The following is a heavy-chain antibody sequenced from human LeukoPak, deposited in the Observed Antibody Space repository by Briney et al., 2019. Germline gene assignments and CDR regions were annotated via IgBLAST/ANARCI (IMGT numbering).Heavy chain of an antibody. Sequence: GGSLRLSCAASGFTLRNYDMHWVRHPTGKGLEWVSAMGTGDDTYFSGSVKGRFTGVRENAKNTVYLQMNSLRAGDTAMYYCARRSAAAGIDAFDIWGQGTMVIVSS. V-gene: IGHV3-13*01. J-gene: IGHJ3*02. CDR2: MGTGDDT. D-gene: IGHD6-13*01. CDR3: ARRSAAAGIDAFDI. CDR1: GFTLRNYD.